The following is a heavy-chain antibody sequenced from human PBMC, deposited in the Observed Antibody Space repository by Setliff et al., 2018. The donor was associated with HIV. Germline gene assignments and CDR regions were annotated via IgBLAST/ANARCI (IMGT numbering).Heavy chain of an antibody. J-gene: IGHJ1*01. D-gene: IGHD1-26*01. CDR2: INHSGST. Sequence: SETLSLTCAVYGGSFSAYHWSWIRQPPGKGLEWIGEINHSGSTNYNSALKSRVSISVDTSKKQISLNLRSVTAADTAVYYCARQSSGSPEYFQHWGQGTLVTVSS. CDR3: ARQSSGSPEYFQH. CDR1: GGSFSAYH. V-gene: IGHV4-34*01.